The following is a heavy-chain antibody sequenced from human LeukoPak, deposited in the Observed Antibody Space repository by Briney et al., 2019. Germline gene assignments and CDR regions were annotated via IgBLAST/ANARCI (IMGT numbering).Heavy chain of an antibody. J-gene: IGHJ3*02. CDR1: GFTVSSYG. D-gene: IGHD3-22*01. CDR2: ICYAGSNK. V-gene: IGHV3-33*01. Sequence: GGALRLSCAASGFTVSSYGMRWVRQAPGKGLEWVAVICYAGSNKYNANSVKGGSTISKNNSKKSMILQMNSLRTEDTAVYYCARHPGYYYDRSGYYDDAFDIWGQGTMVTVSS. CDR3: ARHPGYYYDRSGYYDDAFDI.